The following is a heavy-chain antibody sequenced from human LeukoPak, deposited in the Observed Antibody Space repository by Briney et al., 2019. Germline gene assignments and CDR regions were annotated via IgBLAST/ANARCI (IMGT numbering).Heavy chain of an antibody. CDR3: ARDQYSSSWYGFRHYYYYYMDV. V-gene: IGHV3-48*03. D-gene: IGHD6-13*01. J-gene: IGHJ6*03. CDR1: GFTFSSYE. Sequence: PGGSLRLSCAASGFTFSSYEMNWVRQAPGKGLEWVSYISSSGSTIYYADSVKGRFTISRDNAKNSLYLQMNSLRAEDTAVYYCARDQYSSSWYGFRHYYYYYMDVWGKGTTVTVSS. CDR2: ISSSGSTI.